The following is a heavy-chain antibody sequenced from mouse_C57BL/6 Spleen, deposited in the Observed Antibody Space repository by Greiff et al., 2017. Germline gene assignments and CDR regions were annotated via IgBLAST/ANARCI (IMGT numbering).Heavy chain of an antibody. CDR1: GYAFSSYW. CDR2: IYPGDGDT. Sequence: VQPQQSGAELVKPGASVKISCKASGYAFSSYWMNWVKQRPGKGLEWIGQIYPGDGDTNYNGKFKGKATLTADKSSSTAYMQLSSLTSEDSAVYFCASGITPDYFCYWGQGTTRTVSS. CDR3: ASGITPDYFCY. D-gene: IGHD1-1*01. J-gene: IGHJ2*01. V-gene: IGHV1-80*01.